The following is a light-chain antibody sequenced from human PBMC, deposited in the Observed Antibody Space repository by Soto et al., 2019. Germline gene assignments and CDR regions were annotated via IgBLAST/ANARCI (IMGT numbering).Light chain of an antibody. V-gene: IGKV3-20*01. Sequence: EIILPKSPETLSLSPGERAPLSCRASQSVSSSFLAWYQQKPGQATRLLIYGASNRATGIPDRFSGSGSGTDCTLTISRLEPEEFAVYYCKQYGSSPRTVGQGTKVDIK. CDR2: GAS. CDR3: KQYGSSPRT. CDR1: QSVSSSF. J-gene: IGKJ1*01.